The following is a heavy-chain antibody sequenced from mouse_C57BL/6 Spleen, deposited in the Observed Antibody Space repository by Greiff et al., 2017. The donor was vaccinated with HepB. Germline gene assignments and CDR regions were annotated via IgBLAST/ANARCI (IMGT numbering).Heavy chain of an antibody. V-gene: IGHV1-31*01. J-gene: IGHJ4*01. D-gene: IGHD2-2*01. CDR1: GYSFTGYY. Sequence: EVQLVESGPELVKPGASVKISCKASGYSFTGYYMHWVKQSHGNILDWIGYIYPYNGVSSYNQKFKGKATLTVDKSSSTSYMELRSLTSEDSAVYYCARSGVTTGYYAMDYWGQGTSVTVSS. CDR3: ARSGVTTGYYAMDY. CDR2: IYPYNGVS.